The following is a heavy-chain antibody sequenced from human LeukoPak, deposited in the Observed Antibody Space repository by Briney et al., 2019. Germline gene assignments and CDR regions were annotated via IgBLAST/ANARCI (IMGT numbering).Heavy chain of an antibody. CDR3: ARVSKVVTAIHPFGY. Sequence: ASVKVSCKASGYTFTSYAMNWVRQAPGQGLEWMGWINTNTGNPTYAQGFTGRFVFSLDTSVSTAYLQISSLKAEDTAVYYCARVSKVVTAIHPFGYWGQGTLVTVSS. J-gene: IGHJ4*02. CDR1: GYTFTSYA. CDR2: INTNTGNP. D-gene: IGHD2-21*02. V-gene: IGHV7-4-1*02.